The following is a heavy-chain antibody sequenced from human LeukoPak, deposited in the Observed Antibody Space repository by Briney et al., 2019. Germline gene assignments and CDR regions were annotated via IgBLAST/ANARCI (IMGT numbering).Heavy chain of an antibody. Sequence: SETLSLTCTVSGGSISSSSYYWGWIRQPPGKGLEWIGSICYSGSTYYNPSLKSRVTISVDTSKNQFSLKLSSVTAADTAVYYCARRDIVATKFDYWGQGTLVTVSS. CDR1: GGSISSSSYY. D-gene: IGHD5-12*01. CDR2: ICYSGST. V-gene: IGHV4-39*01. CDR3: ARRDIVATKFDY. J-gene: IGHJ4*02.